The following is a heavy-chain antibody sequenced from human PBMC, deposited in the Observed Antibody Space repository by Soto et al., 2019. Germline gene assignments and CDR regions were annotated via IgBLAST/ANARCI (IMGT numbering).Heavy chain of an antibody. D-gene: IGHD3-22*01. V-gene: IGHV1-69*01. Sequence: QVQLVQSGAEVKKPGSSVKVSCKASGGTFSSYAISWVRQAPGQGLEWMGGIIPIFGTANYAQKFQGRVTITADESTSTAYMELSSLRSEDTAVYYCARDPYYYDSSGQNYYGMDVWGQGTTVTVSS. CDR3: ARDPYYYDSSGQNYYGMDV. J-gene: IGHJ6*02. CDR2: IIPIFGTA. CDR1: GGTFSSYA.